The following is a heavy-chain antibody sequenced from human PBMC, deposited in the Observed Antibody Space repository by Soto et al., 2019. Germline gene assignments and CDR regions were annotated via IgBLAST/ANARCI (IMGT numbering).Heavy chain of an antibody. J-gene: IGHJ6*02. CDR2: IYPGDSDT. V-gene: IGHV5-51*01. D-gene: IGHD5-12*01. Sequence: PGEPLKISCKGSGYSFTSYWIGWVRQMPGKGLEWMGIIYPGDSDTRYSPSFQGHVTISADKSISTAYLQWSSLKASDTAMYYCARLAMATRRGYYGMDVWGQGTTVTVPS. CDR1: GYSFTSYW. CDR3: ARLAMATRRGYYGMDV.